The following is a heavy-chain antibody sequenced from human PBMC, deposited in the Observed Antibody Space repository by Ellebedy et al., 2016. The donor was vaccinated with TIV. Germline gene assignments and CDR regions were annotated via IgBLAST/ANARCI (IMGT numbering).Heavy chain of an antibody. D-gene: IGHD1-1*01. CDR2: IIPIFGTA. V-gene: IGHV1-69*13. CDR3: ATDRAPDGRNWCIDL. CDR1: GYTFTSYG. Sequence: AASVKVSCKTSGYTFTSYGISWVRQAPGQGLEWMGGIIPIFGTAKYAQKFQGRVTITADESTSTAYMELSSLRSEDTAVYYCATDRAPDGRNWCIDLWGRGTLVTVSS. J-gene: IGHJ2*01.